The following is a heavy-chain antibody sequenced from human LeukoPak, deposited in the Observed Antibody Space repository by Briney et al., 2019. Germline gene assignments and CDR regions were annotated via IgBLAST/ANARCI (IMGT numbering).Heavy chain of an antibody. CDR1: GGSISSGDYY. D-gene: IGHD2-21*02. CDR3: ARDPLYLGSVTDYRADAFDI. Sequence: PSETLSLTCTVSGGSISSGDYYWSWIRQPPGKGLEWIGSIYYSGSTYYNPSLKGRLTISVNTSKNQFSLKLNSVTAADTAVYFCARDPLYLGSVTDYRADAFDIWGHGTMVTVSS. J-gene: IGHJ3*02. V-gene: IGHV4-30-4*01. CDR2: IYYSGST.